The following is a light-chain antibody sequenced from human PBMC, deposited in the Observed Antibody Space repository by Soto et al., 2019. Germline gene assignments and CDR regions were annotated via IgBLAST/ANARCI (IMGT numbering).Light chain of an antibody. CDR2: DAS. V-gene: IGKV3-20*01. CDR3: QQYGSSPRT. J-gene: IGKJ1*01. CDR1: QSVSTNL. Sequence: PGERATLSCLASQSVSTNLLPWLPQKPGQAPRLLICDASNGAAGISDMFSGSGSRTDFTLPISRLGPEGVAVYSCQQYGSSPRTVGQGTK.